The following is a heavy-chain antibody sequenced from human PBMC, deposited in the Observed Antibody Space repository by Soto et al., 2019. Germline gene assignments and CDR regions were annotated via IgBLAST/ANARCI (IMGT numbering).Heavy chain of an antibody. D-gene: IGHD3-22*01. CDR2: IDPSDSYT. CDR3: AVRQEYFHSGEYYFRFDY. Sequence: GESLKISCKGSGYSFTTYWINWVRQMPGKGLEWMGRIDPSDSYTNYGPSFRGHFTISVDRSISTAYLQWSSLKASDTAIYYCAVRQEYFHSGEYYFRFDYWGQGTLVTVSS. CDR1: GYSFTTYW. J-gene: IGHJ4*02. V-gene: IGHV5-10-1*01.